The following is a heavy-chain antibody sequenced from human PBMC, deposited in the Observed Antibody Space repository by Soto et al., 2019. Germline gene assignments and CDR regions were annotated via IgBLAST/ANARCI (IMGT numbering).Heavy chain of an antibody. J-gene: IGHJ5*02. V-gene: IGHV3-9*01. Sequence: EVQLVESGGGLVQPGRSLRLSCAASGFTFDDYAMHWVRQAPGKGLEWVSGISWNSGSIGYAGSVKGRFTISRDNAKNSLYLQMNSLRAEDTALYYCAKGRYDFWSGYILTWGQGTLVTVSS. CDR2: ISWNSGSI. CDR1: GFTFDDYA. D-gene: IGHD3-3*01. CDR3: AKGRYDFWSGYILT.